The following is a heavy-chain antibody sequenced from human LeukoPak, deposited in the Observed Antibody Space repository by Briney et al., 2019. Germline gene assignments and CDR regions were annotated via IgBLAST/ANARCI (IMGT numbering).Heavy chain of an antibody. Sequence: GGSLRLSCAASGFTFSRFGMHWVRQATGKGLEWVSTIGAADDTYYAGSVKGRFTISRENAKNSLFLQMNSLRAGDTAVYYCVRGGSAGTFDYWGQGTLVTVSS. CDR3: VRGGSAGTFDY. CDR2: IGAADDT. V-gene: IGHV3-13*04. J-gene: IGHJ4*02. D-gene: IGHD6-13*01. CDR1: GFTFSRFG.